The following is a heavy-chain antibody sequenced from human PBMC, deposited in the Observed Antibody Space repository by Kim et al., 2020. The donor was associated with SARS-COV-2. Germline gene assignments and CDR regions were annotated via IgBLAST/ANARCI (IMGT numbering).Heavy chain of an antibody. V-gene: IGHV4-59*01. J-gene: IGHJ4*02. Sequence: SETLSRTCTVSGGSISSYYWSWIRQPPGKGLEWIGYIYYSGSTNYNPSLKSRVTISVDTSKNQFSLKLSSVTAADTAVYYCARDIAVAGHFDYWGQGTLVTVSS. CDR3: ARDIAVAGHFDY. CDR2: IYYSGST. D-gene: IGHD6-19*01. CDR1: GGSISSYY.